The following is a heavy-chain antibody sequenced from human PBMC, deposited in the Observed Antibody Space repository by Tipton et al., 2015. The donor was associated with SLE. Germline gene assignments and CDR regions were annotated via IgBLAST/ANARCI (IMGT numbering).Heavy chain of an antibody. CDR3: ARLKGIGVAGTN. D-gene: IGHD6-19*01. CDR1: GGAFSGYY. Sequence: TLSLTCAVYGGAFSGYYWSWIRQPPGKGLEWIGEINPSGSTKYNPSLKSRVTISVDTSKNQFSLKLSCVTAADTAVYYCARLKGIGVAGTNWGPGPLVPVPS. V-gene: IGHV4-34*01. J-gene: IGHJ4*02. CDR2: INPSGST.